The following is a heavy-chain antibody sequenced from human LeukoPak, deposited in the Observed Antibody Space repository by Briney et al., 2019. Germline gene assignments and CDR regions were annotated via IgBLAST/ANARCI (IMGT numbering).Heavy chain of an antibody. D-gene: IGHD3-3*01. V-gene: IGHV1-2*02. CDR1: GYTFTGYY. CDR3: ARDRDDFWSGYSNYYYYYIDV. J-gene: IGHJ6*03. CDR2: INPNSGGT. Sequence: ASVKVSCKASGYTFTGYYMHWVRQAPGQGLEWMGWINPNSGGTNYAQKFQGRVTMTRDTSISTAYMELSRLRSDDTAVYYCARDRDDFWSGYSNYYYYYIDVWGKGTTVTVSS.